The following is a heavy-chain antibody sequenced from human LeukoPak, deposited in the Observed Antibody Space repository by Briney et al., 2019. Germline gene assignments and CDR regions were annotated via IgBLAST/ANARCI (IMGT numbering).Heavy chain of an antibody. CDR3: ARDLASHYYGSGSYYDWFDP. J-gene: IGHJ5*02. Sequence: SETLSLTCTVSGGSISSSSYYWGWIRQPPGKGLEWIGSIYYSGSTFYNPSLKSRVTISVDTSNNQFSLKLNSVTAADTAVYYCARDLASHYYGSGSYYDWFDPWGQGTLVTVSS. V-gene: IGHV4-39*07. CDR2: IYYSGST. CDR1: GGSISSSSYY. D-gene: IGHD3-10*01.